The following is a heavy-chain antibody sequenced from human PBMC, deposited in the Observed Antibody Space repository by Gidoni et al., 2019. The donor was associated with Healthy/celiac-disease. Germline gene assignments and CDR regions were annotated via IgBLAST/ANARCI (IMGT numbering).Heavy chain of an antibody. Sequence: QVQLQESGPGLVKPSQTLSLTCTVAGGSISSGSYYWSWIRQPAGKGLEWIGRIYTSGSTNYNPSLKSRVTISVDTSKNQFSLKLSSVTAADTAVYYCARLIITSGGIADYWGQGTLVTVSS. CDR2: IYTSGST. CDR3: ARLIITSGGIADY. D-gene: IGHD6-13*01. J-gene: IGHJ4*02. V-gene: IGHV4-61*02. CDR1: GGSISSGSYY.